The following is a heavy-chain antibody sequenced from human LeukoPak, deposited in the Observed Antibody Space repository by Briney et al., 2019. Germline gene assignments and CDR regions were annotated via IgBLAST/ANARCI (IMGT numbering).Heavy chain of an antibody. V-gene: IGHV1-24*01. CDR1: GYTLTELS. J-gene: IGHJ4*02. CDR3: ATDRGITMVRGVIQFDY. D-gene: IGHD3-10*01. Sequence: ASVKVSCKVSGYTLTELSMHWVRQAPGKGLEWMGGFDPEDGETIYAQKFQGRVTMTEDTSTDTAYMELSSLRSEDTAVYYCATDRGITMVRGVIQFDYWGQGTLVTVSS. CDR2: FDPEDGET.